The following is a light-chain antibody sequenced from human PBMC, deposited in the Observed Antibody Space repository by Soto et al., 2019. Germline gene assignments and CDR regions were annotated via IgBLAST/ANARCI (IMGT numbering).Light chain of an antibody. Sequence: DIQVTQSPPSLSASVGDRVTVTCQASQDINTFLNWCHQIPGEAPKLLIYATSNLEPGVPSRFSGRQSGTDFLLSISSLQPEDVGTYYCQQSDNLPDFTFGPGTTV. CDR2: ATS. CDR3: QQSDNLPDFT. V-gene: IGKV1-33*01. J-gene: IGKJ3*01. CDR1: QDINTF.